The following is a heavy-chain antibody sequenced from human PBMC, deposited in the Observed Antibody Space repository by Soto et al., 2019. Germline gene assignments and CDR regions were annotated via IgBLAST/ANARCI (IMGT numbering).Heavy chain of an antibody. V-gene: IGHV4-30-4*01. Sequence: PSESLSLTGTVSVGSISSGDYYWRWIRQPPGKGLEWIGYIYYTGSTYYNPSLKSRLTISVDTSKNQFSLKLTSVTAADTAVYFCARYQKGPFDYWGQGTLVTVSS. CDR3: ARYQKGPFDY. J-gene: IGHJ4*02. CDR2: IYYTGST. D-gene: IGHD2-2*01. CDR1: VGSISSGDYY.